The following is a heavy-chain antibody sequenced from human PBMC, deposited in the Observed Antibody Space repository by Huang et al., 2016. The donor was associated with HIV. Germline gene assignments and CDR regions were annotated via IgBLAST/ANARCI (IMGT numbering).Heavy chain of an antibody. D-gene: IGHD3-22*01. CDR2: INHSGNT. CDR1: GGSFSGYY. CDR3: ARRYNSRRDY. J-gene: IGHJ4*02. Sequence: QVQLEQWGAVLLKASETLSLTCAVYGGSFSGYYWNWLRQAPGKGLEWVGEINHSGNTNYNPALKSRVNMSVDTSKSQFSLYLTSLSAADTGTYFCARRYNSRRDYWGRGTLVTVHS. V-gene: IGHV4-34*02.